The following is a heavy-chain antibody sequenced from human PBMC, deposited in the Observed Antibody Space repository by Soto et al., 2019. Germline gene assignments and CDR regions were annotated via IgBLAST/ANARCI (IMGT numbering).Heavy chain of an antibody. V-gene: IGHV4-59*08. J-gene: IGHJ5*02. CDR2: IYYSGST. D-gene: IGHD4-4*01. CDR3: ARHLVGGTYDYNKGFNWFDP. CDR1: GGSISSYY. Sequence: SETLSLTCTVSGGSISSYYWSWIRQPPGKGLEWIGYIYYSGSTNYNPSLKSRVTISVDTSKNQFSLKLSSVTAADTAVYYCARHLVGGTYDYNKGFNWFDPWGQGTLVTVSS.